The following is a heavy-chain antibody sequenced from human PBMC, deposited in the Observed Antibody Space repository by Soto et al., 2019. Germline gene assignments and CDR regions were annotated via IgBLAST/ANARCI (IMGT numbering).Heavy chain of an antibody. CDR1: GFTFSSYG. Sequence: QVQLVESGGGVVQPGRSLRLSCAASGFTFSSYGMHWVRQAPGEGLEWVAVISYDGSNKYYADSVKGRFTISRDNSKNTLYLQMNSLRAEDTAVYYCAKADCSGGSCYWDSYFDLWGRGTLVTVSS. V-gene: IGHV3-30*18. J-gene: IGHJ2*01. D-gene: IGHD2-15*01. CDR2: ISYDGSNK. CDR3: AKADCSGGSCYWDSYFDL.